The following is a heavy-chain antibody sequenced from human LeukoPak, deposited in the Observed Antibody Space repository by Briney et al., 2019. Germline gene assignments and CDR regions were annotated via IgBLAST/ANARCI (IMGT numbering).Heavy chain of an antibody. D-gene: IGHD7-27*01. V-gene: IGHV4-30-2*01. Sequence: SQTLSLTCAVSGGSISSGGYSWSWIRQPPGKGLEWIGEIIHDGSTNYSPSLKSRVTISVDASRNQLSLRLTSVTAADTAMYYCASDLPGDRGSDYWGQGTLVTVSS. CDR3: ASDLPGDRGSDY. CDR1: GGSISSGGYS. J-gene: IGHJ4*02. CDR2: IIHDGST.